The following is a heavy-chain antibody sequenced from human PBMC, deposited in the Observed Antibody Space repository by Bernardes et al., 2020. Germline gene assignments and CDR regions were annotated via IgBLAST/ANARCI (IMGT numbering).Heavy chain of an antibody. J-gene: IGHJ4*02. CDR3: TRDGGGAYYHMSTGSTEVYYSDY. Sequence: GGSLRLSCTASGFIFGDSAMSWVRQAPGKGLEWLGFIRNKAYGGTTEHAASVKGRFIISRDDSKRIAYLQMNSLNTEDTAVYYCTRDGGGAYYHMSTGSTEVYYSDYWGQGTPVTVSS. V-gene: IGHV3-49*04. D-gene: IGHD3-9*01. CDR2: IRNKAYGGTT. CDR1: GFIFGDSA.